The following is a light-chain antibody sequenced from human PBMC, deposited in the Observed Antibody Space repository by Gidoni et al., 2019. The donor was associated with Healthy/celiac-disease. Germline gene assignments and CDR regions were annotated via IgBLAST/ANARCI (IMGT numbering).Light chain of an antibody. V-gene: IGLV2-14*01. Sequence: QSALTQPASVSGSPGQSITIPCTGTSSDVGGYNYVSWYQQHPGKAPKPMIYEVSNRPSGVSNRFSGSKSGNTASLTISGLQAEDEADYYCSSYTSSSTEVFGTGTKVTVL. CDR2: EVS. CDR3: SSYTSSSTEV. CDR1: SSDVGGYNY. J-gene: IGLJ1*01.